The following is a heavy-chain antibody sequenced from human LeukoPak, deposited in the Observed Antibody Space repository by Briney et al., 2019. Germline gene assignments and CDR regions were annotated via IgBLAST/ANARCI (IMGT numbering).Heavy chain of an antibody. Sequence: GGSLRLSCVASGFTFSSYAMSWVRQAPGKGLEWVSAISGSGGSTYYADSVKGRFTISRDNSKNTLYLQMNSLRAEDMAVYYCAKVVPPVARGYYYYGMDVWGQGTTVTVSS. CDR2: ISGSGGST. V-gene: IGHV3-23*01. CDR3: AKVVPPVARGYYYYGMDV. CDR1: GFTFSSYA. J-gene: IGHJ6*02. D-gene: IGHD4-23*01.